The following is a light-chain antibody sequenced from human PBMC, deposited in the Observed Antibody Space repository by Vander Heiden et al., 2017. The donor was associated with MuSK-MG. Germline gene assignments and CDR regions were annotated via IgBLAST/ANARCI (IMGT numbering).Light chain of an antibody. CDR3: SSYAGSNNLV. Sequence: QAVLTQPPSASGSPGQSVTISCTGTSSDVGGYNYVSWYQQHPGKAPKLMIYEVSKRPSGVPARFSGSKSGNTASLTVSGLQAEDEADYCCSSYAGSNNLVFGGGTKLTVL. CDR1: SSDVGGYNY. CDR2: EVS. V-gene: IGLV2-8*01. J-gene: IGLJ2*01.